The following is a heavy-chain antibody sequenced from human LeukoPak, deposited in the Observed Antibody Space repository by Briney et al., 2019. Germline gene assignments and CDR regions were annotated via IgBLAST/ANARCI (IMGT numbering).Heavy chain of an antibody. V-gene: IGHV3-23*01. CDR2: ISRGVGST. J-gene: IGHJ4*02. CDR1: GFTFSVYD. Sequence: GGSLRLSCAASGFTFSVYDLSWVRQAPGKGLDCVSAISRGVGSTYYADSVKGRFTISRDNSKNTLYLQMSNLRVDDTAVYYCAKKGQADDGGKPDWGQGTLVTVSS. CDR3: AKKGQADDGGKPD.